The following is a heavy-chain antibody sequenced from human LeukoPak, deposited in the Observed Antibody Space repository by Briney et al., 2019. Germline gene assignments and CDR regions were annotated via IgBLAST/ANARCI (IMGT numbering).Heavy chain of an antibody. J-gene: IGHJ6*02. Sequence: GGSLRLSCAASFSTFNKAWMNWVRQAPGKGLEWVSAISGSGGSTYYADSAKGRFTISRDNSKNTLYLQMNSLRAEDTAVYYCAKESSYYDFWSGYYKPPYYYYYXMDVWGQGTTVTVSS. CDR1: FSTFNKAW. CDR3: AKESSYYDFWSGYYKPPYYYYYXMDV. CDR2: ISGSGGST. D-gene: IGHD3-3*01. V-gene: IGHV3-23*01.